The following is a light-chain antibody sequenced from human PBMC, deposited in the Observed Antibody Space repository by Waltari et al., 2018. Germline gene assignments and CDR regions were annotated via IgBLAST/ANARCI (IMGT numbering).Light chain of an antibody. Sequence: EIVMTQSPATLSVSAGERATLSCRASQSVTSNLAWYQQKLGQAPRLLIYDASSRATGVPARFSGSGSGTEFTLTSSSLQSEDFALYYCQQYNNWPWTFGQGTKVEIK. J-gene: IGKJ1*01. CDR3: QQYNNWPWT. CDR2: DAS. V-gene: IGKV3-15*01. CDR1: QSVTSN.